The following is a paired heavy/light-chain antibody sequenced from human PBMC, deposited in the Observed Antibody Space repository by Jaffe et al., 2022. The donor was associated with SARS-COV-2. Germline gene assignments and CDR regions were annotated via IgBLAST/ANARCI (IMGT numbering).Light chain of an antibody. Sequence: EIVLTQSPGTLSLSPGEGATLSCRASQSVSGNHLAWYQQKPGQAPRLLIHDTSNRATGIPDRFSGSGSRTDFTLTINRLEPEDFAVYYCQQYGSLPRTFGQGTKVEIK. V-gene: IGKV3-20*01. CDR1: QSVSGNH. CDR3: QQYGSLPRT. J-gene: IGKJ1*01. CDR2: DTS.
Heavy chain of an antibody. D-gene: IGHD1-26*01. CDR1: GFSFSTYW. V-gene: IGHV3-7*01. Sequence: EVQLVESGGGLVQSGGSLRLSCAASGFSFSTYWVAWVRQAPGKGLEWVANIGQDGNELYYVDSAKGRFTIYRDNAKSSLYLQMNSLRVEDTALYYCVTDQRGAFDYWGQGTLVTVSS. CDR2: IGQDGNEL. J-gene: IGHJ4*02. CDR3: VTDQRGAFDY.